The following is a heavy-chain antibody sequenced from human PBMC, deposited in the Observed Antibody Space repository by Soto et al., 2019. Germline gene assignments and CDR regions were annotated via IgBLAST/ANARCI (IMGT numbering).Heavy chain of an antibody. Sequence: QITLKESGPTLVKPTQTLELTCAFSGFSLTTRGVAVGWIRQPPGKALEWLALIYWDDEQHYSPSLKTRLTINXXTXNXXVVLTTTNMYPVDTATYYCAHSDCGSDCFGWYFNLWGRGTLVTVSS. CDR3: AHSDCGSDCFGWYFNL. J-gene: IGHJ2*01. V-gene: IGHV2-5*02. D-gene: IGHD2-21*02. CDR1: GFSLTTRGVA. CDR2: IYWDDEQ.